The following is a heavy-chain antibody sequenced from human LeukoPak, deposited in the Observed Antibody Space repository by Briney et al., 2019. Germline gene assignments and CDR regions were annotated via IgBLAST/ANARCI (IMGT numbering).Heavy chain of an antibody. Sequence: PGGSLRLSCAASGFDLWRYAMSWVRQVPGKGLEWVADISGGGDGTHYADSVQGRFTISRDNSKNSVLLQTGSLRAHDTAVYYCVRVNYGGNSGYHFDYWGQGTLVTVSS. J-gene: IGHJ4*02. CDR2: ISGGGDGT. V-gene: IGHV3-23*01. D-gene: IGHD4-23*01. CDR1: GFDLWRYA. CDR3: VRVNYGGNSGYHFDY.